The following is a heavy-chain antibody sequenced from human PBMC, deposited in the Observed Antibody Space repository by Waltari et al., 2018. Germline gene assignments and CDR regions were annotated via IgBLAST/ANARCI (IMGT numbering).Heavy chain of an antibody. J-gene: IGHJ4*02. D-gene: IGHD5-18*01. V-gene: IGHV4-34*01. CDR3: ARTDGYSYGTFDY. CDR1: GGSFSGYS. CDR2: SNHSGST. Sequence: QVQLQQWGAGLLKPSETLSLTCAVYGGSFSGYSWRWLRQPPGKGLEWIGESNHSGSTNYNPSLKSRVTISVDTSKNQFSLKLSSVTAADTAVYYCARTDGYSYGTFDYWGQGTLVTVSS.